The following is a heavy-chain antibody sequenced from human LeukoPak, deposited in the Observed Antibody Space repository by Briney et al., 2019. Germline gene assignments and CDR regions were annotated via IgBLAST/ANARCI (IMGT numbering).Heavy chain of an antibody. CDR3: AELGITMTGGV. Sequence: SETLSLTCTVSGDSISSYYWSWIRQPPGKGLEWIGYIYYSGSTNYNPSLKSRVTISVDTSKNQFSLKLSSVTAADTAVYYCAELGITMTGGVWGKGTTVTISS. D-gene: IGHD3-10*02. CDR1: GDSISSYY. J-gene: IGHJ6*04. V-gene: IGHV4-59*01. CDR2: IYYSGST.